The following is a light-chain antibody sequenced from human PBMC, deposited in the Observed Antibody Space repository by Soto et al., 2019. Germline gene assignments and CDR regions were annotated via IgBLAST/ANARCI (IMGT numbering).Light chain of an antibody. Sequence: EIVLTQSPGTLSLSPGERATLSCRASQSVSTNYLAWYQQKPGQAPRVLIYGASSRATGIPDRFSGSGSGTDFTLTISRLEPEDFAVFYCQQYHSSPWTFGQGTMVEIK. CDR3: QQYHSSPWT. V-gene: IGKV3-20*01. J-gene: IGKJ1*01. CDR1: QSVSTNY. CDR2: GAS.